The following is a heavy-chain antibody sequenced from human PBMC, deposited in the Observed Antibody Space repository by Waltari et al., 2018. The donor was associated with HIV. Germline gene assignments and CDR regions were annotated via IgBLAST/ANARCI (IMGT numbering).Heavy chain of an antibody. CDR2: IYYTGRA. V-gene: IGHV4-39*01. J-gene: IGHJ2*01. CDR1: GGPVSSLSHF. D-gene: IGHD1-26*01. Sequence: QLLLQESGPGLATPSETLSLPCAVPGGPVSSLSHFWGRIRQPPGKGLAWVGRIYYTGRAYYNPSLKSRVTISVDTSKNQFSLKVTSVTTADTAVYYCARHALRVGAAYWNFDLWGRGTLVTVSS. CDR3: ARHALRVGAAYWNFDL.